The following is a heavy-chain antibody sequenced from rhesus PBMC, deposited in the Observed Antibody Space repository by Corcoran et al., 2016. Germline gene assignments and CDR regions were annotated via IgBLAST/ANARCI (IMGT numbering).Heavy chain of an antibody. J-gene: IGHJ4*01. CDR3: AREYSGYRRYYFDY. CDR2: ITYSGST. V-gene: IGHV4-122*02. Sequence: QVQLQESGPGLVKPSETLSLTCAVSGYSISSGYYWSWIRQPPGKGLEWIGYITYSGSTSYNPSLKSRVTISRDTSKNQFSLKLSSVTAADTAVYYCAREYSGYRRYYFDYWGQGVLVTVSS. CDR1: GYSISSGYY. D-gene: IGHD5-24*01.